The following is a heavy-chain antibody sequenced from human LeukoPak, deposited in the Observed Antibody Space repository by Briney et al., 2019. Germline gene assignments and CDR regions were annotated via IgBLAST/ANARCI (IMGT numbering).Heavy chain of an antibody. CDR2: ISAYNGNT. CDR1: GYTFTSYG. J-gene: IGHJ4*02. CDR3: AGVPTYYYGSGSNYFGY. D-gene: IGHD3-10*01. V-gene: IGHV1-18*01. Sequence: ASVKVSCKASGYTFTSYGISWVRQAPGQGLEWMGWISAYNGNTNYAQKLQGRVTMTTDTSTSTAYMELSSLRSEDTAVYYCAGVPTYYYGSGSNYFGYWGQGTLVTVSS.